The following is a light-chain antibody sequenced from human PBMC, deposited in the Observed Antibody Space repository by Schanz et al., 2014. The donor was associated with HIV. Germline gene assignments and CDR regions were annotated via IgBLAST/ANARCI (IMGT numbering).Light chain of an antibody. CDR1: QSVSGDY. J-gene: IGKJ1*01. CDR2: GAS. V-gene: IGKV3-20*01. Sequence: EIVLTQSPGTLSLSPGERATLSCRASQSVSGDYFAWYQQKPGQAPSLLIFGASIRTTGIPDRFSDSGSGRDFTLAITRLEPEDCAVYCCHQCGSSHRTFGQGTKGES. CDR3: HQCGSSHRT.